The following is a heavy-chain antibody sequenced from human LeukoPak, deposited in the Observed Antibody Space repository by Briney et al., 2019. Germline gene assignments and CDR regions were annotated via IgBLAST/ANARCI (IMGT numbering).Heavy chain of an antibody. D-gene: IGHD4-11*01. CDR2: INHSGST. J-gene: IGHJ6*02. Sequence: PSETLSLTCAVYGGSFSGYYWSWIRQPPGKGLEWIGEINHSGSTNYNPSLKSRVTISVDTSKNQFSLKLSSVTAADTAVYYCARGRVYSNYYYYYGMDVWGQGTTVTVSS. CDR3: ARGRVYSNYYYYYGMDV. CDR1: GGSFSGYY. V-gene: IGHV4-34*01.